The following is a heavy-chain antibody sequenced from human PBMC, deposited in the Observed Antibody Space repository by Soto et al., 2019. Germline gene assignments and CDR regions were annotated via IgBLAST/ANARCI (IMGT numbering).Heavy chain of an antibody. CDR3: AAWAEGATEVH. CDR1: GFSFSVYG. J-gene: IGHJ4*02. D-gene: IGHD2-15*01. Sequence: GGSLRLSCETSGFSFSVYGMHWVRQSPGKGLEWVAVIWYDASKQFYAASVEGRFTISRDNSKAILYLQMNSLRAEDTAVYYCAAWAEGATEVHWGQGTLVTVSS. CDR2: IWYDASKQ. V-gene: IGHV3-33*01.